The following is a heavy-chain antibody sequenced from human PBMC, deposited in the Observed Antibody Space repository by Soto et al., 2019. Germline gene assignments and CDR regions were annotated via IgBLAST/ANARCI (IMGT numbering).Heavy chain of an antibody. V-gene: IGHV4-4*02. CDR3: ARVGRYCTNGVCYSYFDY. Sequence: QVQLQESGQGLVKPSGTLSLTCAVSGGSISSSNWWSWVRQPPGKGLEWIGEIYHSGSTNYNPSLKSRVTISVDKSKNQFSLKLSSVTAADTAVYYCARVGRYCTNGVCYSYFDYWGQGTLVTVSS. J-gene: IGHJ4*02. D-gene: IGHD2-8*01. CDR1: GGSISSSNW. CDR2: IYHSGST.